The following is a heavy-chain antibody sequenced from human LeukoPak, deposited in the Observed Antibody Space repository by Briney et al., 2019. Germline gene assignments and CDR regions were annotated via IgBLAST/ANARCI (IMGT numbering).Heavy chain of an antibody. V-gene: IGHV1-3*03. CDR2: INAGNGNT. CDR3: ARDGKQDPFQGYCSGGSCYSGYYYMDV. J-gene: IGHJ6*03. CDR1: GYTFTSYA. D-gene: IGHD2-15*01. Sequence: ASVKVSCKASGYTFTSYAMHWVRQAPGQRLEWMGWINAGNGNTKYSQEFQGRVTITRDTSASTAYMELSSLRSEDMAVYYCARDGKQDPFQGYCSGGSCYSGYYYMDVWGKGTTVTVSS.